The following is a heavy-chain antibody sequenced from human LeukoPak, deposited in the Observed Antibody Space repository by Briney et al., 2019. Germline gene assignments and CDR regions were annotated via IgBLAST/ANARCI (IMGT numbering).Heavy chain of an antibody. J-gene: IGHJ6*03. CDR2: IYYSGST. Sequence: SETLSLTCTVSGGSISSYYWSWIRQPPGKGLEGIGYIYYSGSTNYNPSLKSRVTISVDTSKNQFSLKLSSVTAADTAVYYCARTYDSSGYYYYYYYMDVWGKGTTVTVSS. CDR1: GGSISSYY. D-gene: IGHD3-22*01. CDR3: ARTYDSSGYYYYYYYMDV. V-gene: IGHV4-59*08.